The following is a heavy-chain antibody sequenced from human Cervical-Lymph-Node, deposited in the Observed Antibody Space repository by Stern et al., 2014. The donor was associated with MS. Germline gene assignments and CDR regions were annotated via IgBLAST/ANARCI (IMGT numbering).Heavy chain of an antibody. CDR1: GVTVSRDY. V-gene: IGHV3-53*01. J-gene: IGHJ4*02. Sequence: EVLLLVSGGGVIPPGGSLRLSCTASGVTVSRDYMTWVRQAPWKGLEWVSLITNVRSTFYTDSVKGRFTISRDDSKNPVYLHMTSLRAEDTAMYYCARDTSSPERSDWWGQGTLVTVSS. D-gene: IGHD1-1*01. CDR3: ARDTSSPERSDW. CDR2: ITNVRST.